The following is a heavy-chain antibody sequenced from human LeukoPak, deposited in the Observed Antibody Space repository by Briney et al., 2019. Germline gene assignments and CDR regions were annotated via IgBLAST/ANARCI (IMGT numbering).Heavy chain of an antibody. CDR1: GYSISSGYY. CDR3: ARDPRWEPYDNAFDI. V-gene: IGHV3-23*01. CDR2: ISGSGGST. J-gene: IGHJ3*02. D-gene: IGHD1-26*01. Sequence: ETLSLTCTVSGYSISSGYYWGWIRQPPGKGLEWVSAISGSGGSTYYADSVKGRFTISRDNSKNTLYLQMNSLRAEDTAVYYCARDPRWEPYDNAFDIWGQGTMVTVSS.